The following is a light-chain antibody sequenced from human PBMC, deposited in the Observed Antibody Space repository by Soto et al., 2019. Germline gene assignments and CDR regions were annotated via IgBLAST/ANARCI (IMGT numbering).Light chain of an antibody. CDR2: LEGSGSY. CDR3: ETWDSNTRV. CDR1: SGHSSYI. Sequence: QAVVTQSSSASASLGSSVKLTCTLSSGHSSYIIAWHQQQPGKAPRYLMKLEGSGSYNKGSGVPDRFSGSSSGADRYLTIPNLQFEDEANYYCETWDSNTRVFGGGTQLTVL. J-gene: IGLJ2*01. V-gene: IGLV4-60*02.